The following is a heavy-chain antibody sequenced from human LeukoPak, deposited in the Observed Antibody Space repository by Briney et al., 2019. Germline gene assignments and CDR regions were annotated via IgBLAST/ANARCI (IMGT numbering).Heavy chain of an antibody. CDR1: GGSINSYY. Sequence: SETLSLTCTVSGGSINSYYWSWVRQPPGKGLEWIGYIYHRGSTNYNSSLKSRVSISVDTSKNQFYLKLTSVTAADTAVYYCARLDSGYGKYYFDYWGQGTLVTVSS. CDR3: ARLDSGYGKYYFDY. CDR2: IYHRGST. D-gene: IGHD5-12*01. J-gene: IGHJ4*02. V-gene: IGHV4-59*08.